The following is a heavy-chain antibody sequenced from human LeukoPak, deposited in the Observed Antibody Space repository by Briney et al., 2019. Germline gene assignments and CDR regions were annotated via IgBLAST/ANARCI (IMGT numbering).Heavy chain of an antibody. D-gene: IGHD3-3*01. J-gene: IGHJ4*02. V-gene: IGHV5-51*01. Sequence: GESLKISCKGSGYTFSSYWIGWVRQMPGKGLEWMGIIYPGDSDTRYSPSLQGQVTISVDTSIGTAYLQWSSLKASDTASYYCARQNDFRLDYWGQGTLVTVSS. CDR3: ARQNDFRLDY. CDR1: GYTFSSYW. CDR2: IYPGDSDT.